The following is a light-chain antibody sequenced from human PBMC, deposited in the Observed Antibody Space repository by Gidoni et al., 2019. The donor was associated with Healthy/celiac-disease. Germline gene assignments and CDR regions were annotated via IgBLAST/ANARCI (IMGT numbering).Light chain of an antibody. CDR3: NSRDSSGKDVV. J-gene: IGLJ2*01. CDR1: SLRSYY. CDR2: GKN. V-gene: IGLV3-19*01. Sequence: SSELTQDPAVSVALGQTVRITCQGDSLRSYYASWYQQKPGQAPVLVIYGKNNRPSGIPDRFSGSSSGNTASLTITGAQAEGGADYYWNSRDSSGKDVVFGGGTKLTVL.